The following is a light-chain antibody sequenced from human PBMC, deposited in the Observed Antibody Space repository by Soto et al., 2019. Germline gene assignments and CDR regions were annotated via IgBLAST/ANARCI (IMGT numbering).Light chain of an antibody. J-gene: IGKJ4*01. Sequence: EIVLTQSPATLSLSPGQRAALSGRASQSVSSYLAWYQQKAGQAPRLLIHDASKRATGIPARFSGSGSGTDFSLTISGLEPEDFAVYYCQQRSNWPLTFGGGTKVEIK. V-gene: IGKV3-11*01. CDR1: QSVSSY. CDR2: DAS. CDR3: QQRSNWPLT.